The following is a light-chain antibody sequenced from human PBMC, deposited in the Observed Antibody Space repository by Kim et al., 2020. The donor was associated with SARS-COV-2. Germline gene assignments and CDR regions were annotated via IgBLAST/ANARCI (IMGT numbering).Light chain of an antibody. Sequence: NFMLTQPHSVSESPGKTITISCTRSRGSIANNYVQWYQQRPGSAPTTVIYEDDQRPSGVPDRFSASIDSPSNSASLSISGLKIEDEADYYSQSDDNTYVVFGGGTKLTVL. CDR1: RGSIANNY. CDR2: EDD. V-gene: IGLV6-57*03. CDR3: QSDDNTYVV. J-gene: IGLJ2*01.